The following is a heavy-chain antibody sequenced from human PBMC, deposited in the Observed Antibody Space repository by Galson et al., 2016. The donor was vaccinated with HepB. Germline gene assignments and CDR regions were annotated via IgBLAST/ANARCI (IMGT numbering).Heavy chain of an antibody. CDR1: GFSFSSYW. CDR2: IRQDGGEK. Sequence: SLRLSCAASGFSFSSYWMSWVRQVPGKGLEWLAIIRQDGGEKHYVDSVKGRFAISRANARNSLYLEMNSLRGEDTAVYYCARDKPKDSTLGSVFDPWGQGTLVTVSS. J-gene: IGHJ5*02. D-gene: IGHD3-16*01. V-gene: IGHV3-7*01. CDR3: ARDKPKDSTLGSVFDP.